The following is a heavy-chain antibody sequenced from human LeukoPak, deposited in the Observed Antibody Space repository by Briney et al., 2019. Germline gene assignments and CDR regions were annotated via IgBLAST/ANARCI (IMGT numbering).Heavy chain of an antibody. V-gene: IGHV3-23*01. CDR3: GKERYGSSFVVDY. D-gene: IGHD6-6*01. Sequence: PGGSLRLSCAASGFTFSSNAMNWVRQAPGKGLGWVSGITGSGDSTYYADSVKGRFTISRDNSKNTVYLQMNSLRVEDTAVYHCGKERYGSSFVVDYWGHGTLVTVSS. CDR2: ITGSGDST. J-gene: IGHJ4*01. CDR1: GFTFSSNA.